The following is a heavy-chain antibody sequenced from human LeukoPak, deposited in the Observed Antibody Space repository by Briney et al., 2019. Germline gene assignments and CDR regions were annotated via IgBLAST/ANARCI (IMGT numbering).Heavy chain of an antibody. J-gene: IGHJ4*02. CDR2: LYASGTT. CDR3: ARGGITMVRGVII. Sequence: PSETLSLTCTVSGGSIGSYYWSWIRQPAGKGLEWIGRLYASGTTYYTPSLKSRVTMSVDTSKNQFSLKLCSVTAADTAVYYCARGGITMVRGVIIWGQGTLVTVSS. V-gene: IGHV4-4*07. D-gene: IGHD3-10*01. CDR1: GGSIGSYY.